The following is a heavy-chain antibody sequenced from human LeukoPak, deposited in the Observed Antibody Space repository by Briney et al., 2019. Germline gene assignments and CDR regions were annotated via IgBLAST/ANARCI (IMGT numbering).Heavy chain of an antibody. CDR2: IRFDGSNK. D-gene: IGHD3-9*01. V-gene: IGHV3-30*02. Sequence: GGSLRLSCAGSGFTFSSYGMHWVRQAPGKGLEWVAFIRFDGSNKYYTDSVKGRFTISRDNSKNRLYLQMNSLRAEDTAVYYCARGGAPYFDWCFDYWGQGTLVTVSS. CDR3: ARGGAPYFDWCFDY. J-gene: IGHJ4*02. CDR1: GFTFSSYG.